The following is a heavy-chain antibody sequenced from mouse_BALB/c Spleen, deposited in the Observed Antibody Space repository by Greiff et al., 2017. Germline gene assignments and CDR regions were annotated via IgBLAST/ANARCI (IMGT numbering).Heavy chain of an antibody. Sequence: ESGPGLVKPSQSLSLTCSVTGYSITSGYYWNWIRQLPGNKLEWMGYISYDGSNNYNPSLKNRISITRDTSKNQYFLKLNSVTTEDTATYYCARGGDYYAMDYWGQGTSVTVSS. CDR1: GYSITSGYY. CDR3: ARGGDYYAMDY. CDR2: ISYDGSN. J-gene: IGHJ4*01. V-gene: IGHV3-6*02.